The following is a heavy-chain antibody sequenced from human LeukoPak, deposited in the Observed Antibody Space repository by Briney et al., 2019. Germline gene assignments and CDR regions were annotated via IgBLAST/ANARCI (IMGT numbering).Heavy chain of an antibody. Sequence: PGRSLRLSCAASGFTFDDYAMHWVRQVPGKGLEWVSGISWNSGSIAYADSVKGRFTISRDNSKNTLYLQMNSLRVEDTAVYYCARDTRGARDNYFDYWGQGTLVTVSS. CDR2: ISWNSGSI. J-gene: IGHJ4*02. D-gene: IGHD3-16*01. CDR3: ARDTRGARDNYFDY. CDR1: GFTFDDYA. V-gene: IGHV3-9*01.